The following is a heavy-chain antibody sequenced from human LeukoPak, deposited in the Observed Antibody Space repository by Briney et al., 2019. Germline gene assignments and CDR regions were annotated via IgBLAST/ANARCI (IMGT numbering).Heavy chain of an antibody. CDR2: INPNTGDT. J-gene: IGHJ4*02. Sequence: APVKVSCKASGYTFTGYYMHWVRQAPGQGLEWMGWINPNTGDTNYAQKFQGRVTMTRDTSITTVYMEISRLTSDDTALFYCAVAPGDYWGQGTLVTVSS. D-gene: IGHD2-21*01. CDR1: GYTFTGYY. V-gene: IGHV1-2*02. CDR3: AVAPGDY.